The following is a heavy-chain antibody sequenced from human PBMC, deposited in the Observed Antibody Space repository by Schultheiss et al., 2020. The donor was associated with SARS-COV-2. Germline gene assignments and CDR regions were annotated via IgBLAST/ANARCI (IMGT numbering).Heavy chain of an antibody. CDR3: AHLGYCAGGSCHYFYGMDV. J-gene: IGHJ6*02. CDR1: GFSLSTSGVG. V-gene: IGHV2-5*02. Sequence: SGPTLVKPTQTLTLTCTVSGFSLSTSGVGVGWIRQPPGKALEWLALIYWDDDKRYSPSLKSRLTITKDTSKNQVVLTMTNMDPVDTATYFCAHLGYCAGGSCHYFYGMDVWGQGTTVTVSS. CDR2: IYWDDDK. D-gene: IGHD2-8*02.